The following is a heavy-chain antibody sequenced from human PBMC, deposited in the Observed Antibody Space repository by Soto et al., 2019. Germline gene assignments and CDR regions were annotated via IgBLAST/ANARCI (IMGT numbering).Heavy chain of an antibody. D-gene: IGHD6-25*01. CDR1: GDSITSNSYF. V-gene: IGHV4-39*07. Sequence: SETLSLTCTVSGDSITSNSYFWAWIRQPPGKGLEWIGSIYYSGTTYYNPSLKSRVTISVDRSKNQFSLKLSSVTAADTAVYFCARYSSEYYFDYWGQGTLVTSPQ. CDR3: ARYSSEYYFDY. CDR2: IYYSGTT. J-gene: IGHJ4*02.